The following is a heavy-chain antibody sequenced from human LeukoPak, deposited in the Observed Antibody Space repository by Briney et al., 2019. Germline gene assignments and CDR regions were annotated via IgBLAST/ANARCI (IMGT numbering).Heavy chain of an antibody. V-gene: IGHV5-51*01. CDR3: VRQSGSYYSEIDY. CDR1: GYSFTSYW. J-gene: IGHJ4*02. Sequence: GESLKISCKGSGYSFTSYWIGWVRQMPGKGLECMGIIYPGDSDMRYSPSFEGQVTISADKSISTAYLQWSSLKASDTAMYYCVRQSGSYYSEIDYWGQGTLVTVSS. D-gene: IGHD1-26*01. CDR2: IYPGDSDM.